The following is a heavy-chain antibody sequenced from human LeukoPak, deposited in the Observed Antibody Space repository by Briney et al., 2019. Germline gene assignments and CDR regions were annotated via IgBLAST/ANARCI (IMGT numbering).Heavy chain of an antibody. CDR1: GGSISSGYY. CDR3: ARREVGATFDY. Sequence: PSETLSLTCTVSGGSISSGYYWGWIRQPPGKGLEWIGSIYHSGSTYYNPSLKSRVTISVDTSKNQFSLKLSSVTAADTAMYYCARREVGATFDYWGQGTLVTVSS. V-gene: IGHV4-38-2*02. D-gene: IGHD1-26*01. J-gene: IGHJ4*02. CDR2: IYHSGST.